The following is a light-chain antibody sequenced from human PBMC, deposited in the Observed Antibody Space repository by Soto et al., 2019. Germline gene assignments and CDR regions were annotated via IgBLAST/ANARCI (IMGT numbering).Light chain of an antibody. V-gene: IGKV1-6*01. J-gene: IGKJ1*01. CDR1: QGIRND. Sequence: AIQMTQSPSSLSASVGDRVTITCRASQGIRNDLGWYQQKPGKAPKLLIYAASSLQSGVPSRFSGSGSGTDFTLTISSLQHEDLATYYCLQDYNYPPTFGQGTKVEIK. CDR2: AAS. CDR3: LQDYNYPPT.